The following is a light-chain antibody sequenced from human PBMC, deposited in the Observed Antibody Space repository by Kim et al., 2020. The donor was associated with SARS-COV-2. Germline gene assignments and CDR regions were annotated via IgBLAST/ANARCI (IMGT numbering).Light chain of an antibody. CDR1: QTLSNY. CDR2: SAS. V-gene: IGKV1-39*01. CDR3: QQSYNVPRT. Sequence: SASVGDGVTINCRTSQTLSNYLNWYQQRPGKAPRLLIYSASTLQSGVPSRFSGSGSGTDFTLNISSLQPEDSATYYCQQSYNVPRTFGQGTKLEI. J-gene: IGKJ2*01.